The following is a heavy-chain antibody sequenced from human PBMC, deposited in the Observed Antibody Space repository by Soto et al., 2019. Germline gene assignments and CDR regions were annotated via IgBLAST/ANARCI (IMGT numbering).Heavy chain of an antibody. CDR1: GFTFSDYY. D-gene: IGHD2-15*01. CDR2: ISSSGSTI. Sequence: GGSLRLSCAASGFTFSDYYMSWIRQAPGKGLEWVSYISSSGSTIYYADSVKGRFTISRDNAKNSLYLQMNSLRAEDTAVYYCARDARYCSGGSCYVAYFQHWGQGTLVTVSS. J-gene: IGHJ1*01. V-gene: IGHV3-11*01. CDR3: ARDARYCSGGSCYVAYFQH.